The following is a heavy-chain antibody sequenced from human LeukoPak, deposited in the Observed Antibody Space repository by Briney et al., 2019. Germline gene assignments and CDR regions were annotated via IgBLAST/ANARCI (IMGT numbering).Heavy chain of an antibody. Sequence: PGGSLRLSCAASGFTFNNYAMSWLRQAPGKGLEWVSAISGSGGSTYYADSVRGRFTISRDNSRNTLYLQMNSLRAEDTAVYYCATHYYDSSGYAVRLGGFDYWGQGTLVTVSS. J-gene: IGHJ4*02. CDR2: ISGSGGST. V-gene: IGHV3-23*01. CDR3: ATHYYDSSGYAVRLGGFDY. D-gene: IGHD3-22*01. CDR1: GFTFNNYA.